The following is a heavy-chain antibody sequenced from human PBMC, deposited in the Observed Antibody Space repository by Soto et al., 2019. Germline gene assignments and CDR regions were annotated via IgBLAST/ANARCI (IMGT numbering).Heavy chain of an antibody. V-gene: IGHV4-59*08. CDR1: GGSISSYY. D-gene: IGHD6-13*01. J-gene: IGHJ4*02. Sequence: SETLSLTCTVSGGSISSYYWSWIRQPPGKGLEWIGYIYYSGSTNYNPSLKSRVTISVDTSKNRFSLKLSSVTAADTAVYYCARNSGQQLVWVNGEFDYWGQGTLVTGSS. CDR2: IYYSGST. CDR3: ARNSGQQLVWVNGEFDY.